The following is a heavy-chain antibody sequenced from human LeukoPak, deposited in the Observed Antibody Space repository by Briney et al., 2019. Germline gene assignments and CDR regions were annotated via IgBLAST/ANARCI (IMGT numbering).Heavy chain of an antibody. CDR2: IYYSGST. CDR1: GGSISSYY. V-gene: IGHV4-59*01. CDR3: ARGDSRCSSTSCYSPTLSYYYYMDV. Sequence: SETLSLTCTVSGGSISSYYWSWIRQPPGKGLEWIGYIYYSGSTNYNPSLKSRVTISVDTSKNQFYLKLSSVTAADTAVYYCARGDSRCSSTSCYSPTLSYYYYMDVWGKGTTVTVSS. J-gene: IGHJ6*03. D-gene: IGHD2-2*01.